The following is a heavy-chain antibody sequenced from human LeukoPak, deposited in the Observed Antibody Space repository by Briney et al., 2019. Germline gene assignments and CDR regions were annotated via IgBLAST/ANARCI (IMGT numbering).Heavy chain of an antibody. CDR1: GGSFSGYY. Sequence: SETLSLTCAVYGGSFSGYYWSWIRQPPGKGLEWIGEINHSGSTNYNPSLKSRVTISVDTSKNQFSLKLSSVTAADTAVYYCARGLNWFDPWGQGTLVTVSS. V-gene: IGHV4-34*01. CDR2: INHSGST. J-gene: IGHJ5*02. CDR3: ARGLNWFDP.